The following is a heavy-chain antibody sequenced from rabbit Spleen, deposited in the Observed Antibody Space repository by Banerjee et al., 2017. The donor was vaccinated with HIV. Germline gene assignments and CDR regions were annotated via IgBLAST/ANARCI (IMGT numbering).Heavy chain of an antibody. Sequence: QSLEESGGDLVKPGASLTLTCTASGVSFSFSSYMCWVRQAPGKGLEWIACIDAGSSGFTYFATWAKGQFTISRTSSTTVTLQMTRLTAADTATYFCARDTSSSFSSYGMDLWGPGTLVTVS. D-gene: IGHD1-1*01. CDR2: IDAGSSGFT. V-gene: IGHV1S40*01. CDR1: GVSFSFSSY. J-gene: IGHJ6*01. CDR3: ARDTSSSFSSYGMDL.